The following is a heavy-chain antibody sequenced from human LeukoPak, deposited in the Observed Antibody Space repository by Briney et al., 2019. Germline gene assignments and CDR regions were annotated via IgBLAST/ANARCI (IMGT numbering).Heavy chain of an antibody. Sequence: PGGSLRLSCAGSGFTFSSYIMSWVRQAPGKGLEFVSGVSEKGDATYYADSVKGRFTISRDNSQNTLYLQMNSLRGEDSAIYFCARQLGYCSDGSCYFDHWGQGTLAIVSS. CDR1: GFTFSSYI. V-gene: IGHV3-23*01. CDR3: ARQLGYCSDGSCYFDH. D-gene: IGHD2-15*01. J-gene: IGHJ4*02. CDR2: VSEKGDAT.